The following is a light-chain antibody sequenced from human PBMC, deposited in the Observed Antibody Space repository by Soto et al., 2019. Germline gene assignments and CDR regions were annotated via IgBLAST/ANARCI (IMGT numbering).Light chain of an antibody. CDR3: QTWGSGIVV. Sequence: QSVLTQSPSASASLGASVKLTCTLSSGHSNYAIAWHQQQSEKGPRYLMKVNSDGSHXXXXGXXXRFSGSSSGAERYFTXXXXXXXXXAEYYCQTWGSGIVVFGGGTKLTVL. V-gene: IGLV4-69*01. CDR1: SGHSNYA. J-gene: IGLJ2*01. CDR2: VNSDGSH.